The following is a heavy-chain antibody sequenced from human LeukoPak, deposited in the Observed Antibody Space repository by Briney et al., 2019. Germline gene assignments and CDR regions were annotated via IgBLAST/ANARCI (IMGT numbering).Heavy chain of an antibody. CDR3: ARGPSRTERAHFDS. J-gene: IGHJ4*02. CDR1: GFTFSTYE. V-gene: IGHV3-48*03. Sequence: GGSLRLSCAASGFTFSTYEMNWVRQAPGKGLEWVSYISSSGSTIYYADSVKGRFTISRDNAKNSPYLQMNSLRAEDTAVYYCARGPSRTERAHFDSWGQGTLVTVSS. D-gene: IGHD1-1*01. CDR2: ISSSGSTI.